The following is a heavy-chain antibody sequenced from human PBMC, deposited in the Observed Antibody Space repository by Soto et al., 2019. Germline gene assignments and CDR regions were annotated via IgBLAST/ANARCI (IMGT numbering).Heavy chain of an antibody. CDR2: ISGGGGST. Sequence: EVQLLESGGGLVQPGGSLRLSCAASGFTFSSYAMSWVRQAPGKGLEWVSTISGGGGSTYYGDSVKGRFTISRDNSKNTLFLQMNGLRADDTAVYYCAKALESGYYYYYMDVWVKGTTVTVSS. J-gene: IGHJ6*03. V-gene: IGHV3-23*01. D-gene: IGHD3-3*01. CDR1: GFTFSSYA. CDR3: AKALESGYYYYYMDV.